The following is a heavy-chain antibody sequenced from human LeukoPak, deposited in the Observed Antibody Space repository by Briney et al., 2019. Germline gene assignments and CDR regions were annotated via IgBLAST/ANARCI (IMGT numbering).Heavy chain of an antibody. CDR2: IIPIFGTA. CDR1: GGTFSSYA. J-gene: IGHJ6*02. V-gene: IGHV1-69*13. Sequence: EASVNVSCKASGGTFSSYAISWVRQAPGQGLEWMGGIIPIFGTANYAQKFQGRVTITADESTSTAYMELSSLRSEDTAVYYCARDRMTPTRYYYGMDVWGQGTTVTVSS. CDR3: ARDRMTPTRYYYGMDV.